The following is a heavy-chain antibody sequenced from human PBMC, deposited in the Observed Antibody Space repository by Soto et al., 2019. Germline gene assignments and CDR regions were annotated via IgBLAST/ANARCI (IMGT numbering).Heavy chain of an antibody. CDR2: INAGNGNT. J-gene: IGHJ3*02. V-gene: IGHV1-3*01. D-gene: IGHD6-13*01. CDR1: GYTFTSYA. Sequence: ASVRVSCKASGYTFTSYAMHWVRQAPGQRLEWMGWINAGNGNTKYSQKFQGRVTITRDTSASTAYMELSSLRSEDTAVYYCARENSSSWYAFDIWGQGTMVTVSS. CDR3: ARENSSSWYAFDI.